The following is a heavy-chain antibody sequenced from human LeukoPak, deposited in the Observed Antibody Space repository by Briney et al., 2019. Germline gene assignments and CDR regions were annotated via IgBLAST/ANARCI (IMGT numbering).Heavy chain of an antibody. D-gene: IGHD3-22*01. CDR2: INAGNGNT. Sequence: ASVKVSCKASGYTFTSYAMHWVRQAPGQRLEWMGWINAGNGNTKYSQKFQGRVTITRDTSASTAYMELSSLRSGDTAVYYCARVGEYYYDSSGKGWAFDIWGQGTMVTVSS. CDR1: GYTFTSYA. J-gene: IGHJ3*02. CDR3: ARVGEYYYDSSGKGWAFDI. V-gene: IGHV1-3*01.